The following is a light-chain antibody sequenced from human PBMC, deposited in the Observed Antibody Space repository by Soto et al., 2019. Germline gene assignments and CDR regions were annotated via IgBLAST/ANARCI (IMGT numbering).Light chain of an antibody. Sequence: EIVMTQSPDTLSLSPGESATLSCRASQSVSRNLAWYQQRPGQAPRLLIYGASTRATGIPARFSGSGSGTEFILTIIRLQSEDFAVNYCQQYNDWPPLTLGGGTKVEIK. CDR3: QQYNDWPPLT. V-gene: IGKV3-15*01. CDR2: GAS. J-gene: IGKJ4*01. CDR1: QSVSRN.